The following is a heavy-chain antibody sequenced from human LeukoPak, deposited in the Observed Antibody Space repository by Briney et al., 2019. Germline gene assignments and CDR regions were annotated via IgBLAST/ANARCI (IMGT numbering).Heavy chain of an antibody. CDR1: GYTLTELS. D-gene: IGHD1-1*01. CDR3: ARDRYENWNQNVMNWFDP. Sequence: ASVKVSCKVSGYTLTELSMHWVRQAPGQGLEWMGIINPSGGSTSYAQKFQGRVTMTRDTSTSTVYMELSSLRSEDTAVYYCARDRYENWNQNVMNWFDPWGQGTLVTVSS. J-gene: IGHJ5*02. CDR2: INPSGGST. V-gene: IGHV1-46*01.